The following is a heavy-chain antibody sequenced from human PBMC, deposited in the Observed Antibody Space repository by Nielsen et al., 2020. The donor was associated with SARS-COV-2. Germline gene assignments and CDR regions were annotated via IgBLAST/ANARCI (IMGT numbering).Heavy chain of an antibody. D-gene: IGHD3-16*02. V-gene: IGHV3-33*01. Sequence: GGSLRLFCAASGFTFSSYGMHWVRQAPGKGLEWVAVIWYDGSNKYYADSVKGRFTISRDNSKNTLYLQMNSLRAEDTAVYYCAGHLSWYGMDVWGQGTTVTVSS. CDR1: GFTFSSYG. CDR3: AGHLSWYGMDV. J-gene: IGHJ6*02. CDR2: IWYDGSNK.